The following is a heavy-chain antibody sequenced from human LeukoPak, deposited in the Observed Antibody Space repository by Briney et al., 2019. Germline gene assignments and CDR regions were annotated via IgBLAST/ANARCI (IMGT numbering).Heavy chain of an antibody. Sequence: PSETLSLTCTVSGGSISSSSYYWGWIRQPPGKGLEWIGSIYYSGSTYYNPSLKSRVTISVDTSKNQFSLKLSSVTAADTAVYYCARLGVQLLVFDYWGQGTLVTVSS. CDR2: IYYSGST. V-gene: IGHV4-39*01. CDR1: GGSISSSSYY. CDR3: ARLGVQLLVFDY. D-gene: IGHD5-18*01. J-gene: IGHJ4*02.